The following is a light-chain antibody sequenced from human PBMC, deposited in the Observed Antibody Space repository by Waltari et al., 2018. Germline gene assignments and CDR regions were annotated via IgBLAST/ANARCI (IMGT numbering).Light chain of an antibody. V-gene: IGLV2-14*01. CDR1: SSDRGVYEY. CDR3: SSFTSSTTGI. CDR2: DVS. Sequence: SALTQPDPVSGPPGQSIPLSGRGLSSDRGVYEYVSWYQQHPGKAPKVIIYDVSNRPSGVSTRFSGSKSGSSASLTISGLQAEDEADYYCSSFTSSTTGIFGGGTKLTVL. J-gene: IGLJ2*01.